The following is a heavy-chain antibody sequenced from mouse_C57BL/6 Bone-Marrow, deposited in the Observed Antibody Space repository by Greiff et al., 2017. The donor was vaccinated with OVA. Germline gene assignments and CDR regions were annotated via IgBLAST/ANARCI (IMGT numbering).Heavy chain of an antibody. CDR1: GYTFTNYW. V-gene: IGHV1-59*01. J-gene: IGHJ2*02. D-gene: IGHD1-1*01. Sequence: QVQLQQTGAELVRPGTSVQLSCQASGYTFTNYWMHWVKQRPGQGLEWIGVIAPSDSYINYNQKFKGRATLTVDTSSSTAYTHLSSLTSEDSAVYYCAHYGSRLYLHYWGQGTSLTVAS. CDR2: IAPSDSYI. CDR3: AHYGSRLYLHY.